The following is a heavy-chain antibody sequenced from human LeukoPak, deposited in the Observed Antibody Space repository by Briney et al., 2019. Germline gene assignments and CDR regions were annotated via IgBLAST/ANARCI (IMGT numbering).Heavy chain of an antibody. D-gene: IGHD2-21*02. V-gene: IGHV4-34*01. CDR3: TRDIGDFVSDF. J-gene: IGHJ4*02. Sequence: SETLSLTCAVYGGSFSGYYWSWIRQPPGKGLEWIGSIHYGGTTHYNPSLQSRVTISADTSKNQFALDLRSVTAADTAVYYCTRDIGDFVSDFWGQGTLVTVSS. CDR2: IHYGGTT. CDR1: GGSFSGYY.